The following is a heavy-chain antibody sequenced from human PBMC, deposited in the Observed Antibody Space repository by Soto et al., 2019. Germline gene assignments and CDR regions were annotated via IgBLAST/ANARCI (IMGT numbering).Heavy chain of an antibody. J-gene: IGHJ4*02. Sequence: PSETLSLTCSASGGPVSNKTYYWIWIRQPPGKKLEWIGYVYYSGTTNYNPSLKVRVTISVDLFKNQFSLRLSSVTTADTALYYCARTTAVPNTLRSRYFFDYWGQGTLVTVSS. D-gene: IGHD4-17*01. CDR1: GGPVSNKTYY. CDR3: ARTTAVPNTLRSRYFFDY. V-gene: IGHV4-61*01. CDR2: VYYSGTT.